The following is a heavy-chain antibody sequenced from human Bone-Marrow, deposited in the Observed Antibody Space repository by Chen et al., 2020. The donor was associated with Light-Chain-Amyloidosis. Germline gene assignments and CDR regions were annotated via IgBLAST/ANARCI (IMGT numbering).Heavy chain of an antibody. V-gene: IGHV5-51*01. D-gene: IGHD5-12*01. Sequence: EVQLEQPGPEVKKLGASLKISCKGLGYPFPNYWIGWVRQMPGKGLEWMGVIFPDDSDARYSPSFEGQVTISADKSITTAYLQWRSLKASDTAMYYCARRRDGYNFDHWGQGTLVTVSS. CDR3: ARRRDGYNFDH. CDR1: GYPFPNYW. CDR2: IFPDDSDA. J-gene: IGHJ4*02.